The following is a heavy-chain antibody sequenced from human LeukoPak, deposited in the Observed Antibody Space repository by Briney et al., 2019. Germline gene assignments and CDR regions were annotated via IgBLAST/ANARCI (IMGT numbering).Heavy chain of an antibody. V-gene: IGHV3-15*01. Sequence: GGSLRLSCAAFGFTFSNAWMSWVRQAPGKGLEWVGRIKSKTDGGTTDYAAPVKGRFTISRDDSKNTLYLQMNSLKTEDTAVYYCTSLSSGWYRADYWGQGTLVTVSS. CDR1: GFTFSNAW. CDR3: TSLSSGWYRADY. D-gene: IGHD6-19*01. CDR2: IKSKTDGGTT. J-gene: IGHJ4*02.